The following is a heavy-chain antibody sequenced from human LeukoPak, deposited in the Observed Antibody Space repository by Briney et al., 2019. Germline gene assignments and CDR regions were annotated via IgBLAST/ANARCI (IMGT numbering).Heavy chain of an antibody. J-gene: IGHJ4*02. D-gene: IGHD6-13*01. CDR3: AKVVAGTALYYFDY. CDR1: GFTFSRYA. V-gene: IGHV3-23*01. CDR2: LSGRGGRT. Sequence: GGTLRLSCAASGFTFSRYAMSCVRQAPGKGLEWVSALSGRGGRTYYAESVKGRFNISRDNSKNTLYLQMNSLGAEDTAVYYCAKVVAGTALYYFDYWGQGTLVTVSS.